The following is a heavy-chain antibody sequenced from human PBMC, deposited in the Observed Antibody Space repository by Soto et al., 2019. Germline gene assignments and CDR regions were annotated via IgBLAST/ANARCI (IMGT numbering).Heavy chain of an antibody. V-gene: IGHV4-31*03. D-gene: IGHD3-10*02. CDR1: GASVSTGVYD. CDR2: IDNTGSA. CDR3: AGAVSDFDVRRYRTSYFDQ. Sequence: SETRSLTCTVSGASVSTGVYDWTWLRQHPGKGLEGIGYIDNTGSAYYNPSLTGRVDISVDTSKNQFSLNLQSLTAADTAFYYCAGAVSDFDVRRYRTSYFDQWGQGILVTVSS. J-gene: IGHJ4*02.